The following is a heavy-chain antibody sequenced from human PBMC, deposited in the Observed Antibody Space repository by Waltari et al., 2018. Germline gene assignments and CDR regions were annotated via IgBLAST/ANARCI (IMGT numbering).Heavy chain of an antibody. D-gene: IGHD1-7*01. CDR2: VGPEEVET. V-gene: IGHV1-24*01. CDR1: GYTLTELS. Sequence: QVQLVQSGAEVKKPGASVKVSCKVSGYTLTELSMHWVRQAPGKGIEWMGCVGPEEVETIYAQKCQVRVTMTEDTSTDTAYMELSSLRSEDTAVYYCATDLGTRGVDYWGQGTLVTVSS. CDR3: ATDLGTRGVDY. J-gene: IGHJ4*02.